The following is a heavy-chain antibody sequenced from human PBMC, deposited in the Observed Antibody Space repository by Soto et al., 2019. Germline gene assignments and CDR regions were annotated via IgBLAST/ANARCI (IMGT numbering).Heavy chain of an antibody. D-gene: IGHD3-9*01. V-gene: IGHV3-33*01. CDR2: IWYDGSRK. Sequence: PGGSLRLSCAASGFTFSSYGMHWVRQAPGKGLEWVAVIWYDGSRKYYADSVKGRFTIPRDDSKNTQSLQMDSLRAEDTAVYYCVRHRDCLYDYRGPGTLVTVSS. J-gene: IGHJ4*02. CDR1: GFTFSSYG. CDR3: VRHRDCLYDY.